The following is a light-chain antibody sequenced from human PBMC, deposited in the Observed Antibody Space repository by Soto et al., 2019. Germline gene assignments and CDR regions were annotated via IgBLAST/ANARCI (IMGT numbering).Light chain of an antibody. CDR2: DAS. J-gene: IGKJ1*01. CDR1: QSVSSY. Sequence: EIVLTQSPATLSLSPGERATLSCRASQSVSSYLAWYQQKPGQAPRLLIYDASNRATGIPARFSGSGSGTDFTLTISSLDPEDIAVYYCQQRSNWLRTFGQGTKV. V-gene: IGKV3-11*01. CDR3: QQRSNWLRT.